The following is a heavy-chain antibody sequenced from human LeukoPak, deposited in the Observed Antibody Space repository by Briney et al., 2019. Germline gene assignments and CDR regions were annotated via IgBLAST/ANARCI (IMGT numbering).Heavy chain of an antibody. V-gene: IGHV3-7*01. CDR2: INPDGRDT. Sequence: GGSLGLSCAVSGFTVSVYYMNWVRQAPGKGLEWVAHINPDGRDTYYVDSVKGRFTISRDNAQNSMYLQMNSLRVEDTAVYYCTSWGDTTAEYFQRWGQGTLVTVSS. CDR3: TSWGDTTAEYFQR. J-gene: IGHJ1*01. CDR1: GFTVSVYY. D-gene: IGHD2-21*02.